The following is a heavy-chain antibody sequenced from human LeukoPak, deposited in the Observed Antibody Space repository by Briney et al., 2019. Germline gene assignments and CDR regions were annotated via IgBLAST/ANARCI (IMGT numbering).Heavy chain of an antibody. V-gene: IGHV1-58*02. J-gene: IGHJ4*02. CDR2: IVVGSGNT. D-gene: IGHD1-26*01. CDR3: AAGVGATDFDY. Sequence: ASVTVSCKASGFTFTSSAMQWVRQARGQRLEWIGWIVVGSGNTNYAQKFQERVTITRDMSTSTAYMELSSLRSEDTAVYYCAAGVGATDFDYWGQGTLVTVSS. CDR1: GFTFTSSA.